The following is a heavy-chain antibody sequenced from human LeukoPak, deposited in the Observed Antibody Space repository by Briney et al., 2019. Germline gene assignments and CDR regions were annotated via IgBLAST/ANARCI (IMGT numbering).Heavy chain of an antibody. CDR1: GFTFSSYA. CDR3: AKVVEWKLLEGFDY. V-gene: IGHV3-23*01. J-gene: IGHJ4*02. D-gene: IGHD1-26*01. Sequence: GGSLRLSCAASGFTFSSYAMSWVRQAPGKGLEWVSGISISGGKTYYADSVKGRFTISRDNSKNTLYLQMNGLRAEDTAVYYCAKVVEWKLLEGFDYWGQGTLVTVSS. CDR2: ISISGGKT.